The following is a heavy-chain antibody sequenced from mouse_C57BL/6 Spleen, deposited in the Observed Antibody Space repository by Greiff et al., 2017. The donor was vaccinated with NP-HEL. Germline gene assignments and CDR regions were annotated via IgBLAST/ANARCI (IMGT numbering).Heavy chain of an antibody. CDR1: GYTFTSYW. D-gene: IGHD1-1*01. V-gene: IGHV1-64*01. CDR2: IHPNSGST. CDR3: ATHYYDSTPSFGY. Sequence: QVQLQQPGAELVKPGASVKLSCKASGYTFTSYWMHWVKQRPGQGLEWIGMIHPNSGSTNYNEKFKSKATLTVDKSSRTAYMQLSSLTSEDSAVYYCATHYYDSTPSFGYWGKGTTLTVSS. J-gene: IGHJ2*01.